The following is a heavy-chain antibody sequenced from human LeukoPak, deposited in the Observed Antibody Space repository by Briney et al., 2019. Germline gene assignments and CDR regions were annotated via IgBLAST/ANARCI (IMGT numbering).Heavy chain of an antibody. V-gene: IGHV4-4*02. CDR1: GGSITSTNY. CDR2: VNLQGST. J-gene: IGHJ4*02. CDR3: AREGGPYRPFDY. Sequence: PSETLSLTCGVSGGSITSTNYWTWVRQPPGKGLEWIGEVNLQGSTNYNPSLMGRVAISVDMSENHISLQWTTVTAADTAVYYCAREGGPYRPFDYWGQGTLVTVSS.